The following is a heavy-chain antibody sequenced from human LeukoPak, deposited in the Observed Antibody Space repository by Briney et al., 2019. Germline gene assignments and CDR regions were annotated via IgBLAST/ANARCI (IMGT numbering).Heavy chain of an antibody. D-gene: IGHD3-22*01. J-gene: IGHJ4*02. CDR3: AREAYDSSGYYPY. CDR1: GFTFSSYS. CDR2: ISSSSSYI. Sequence: GGSLRLSCAASGFTFSSYSMNWVRQAPGKGLEWVSSISSSSSYIYYADLVKGRFTISRDNSKNTLYLQMNSLRAEDTAVYYCAREAYDSSGYYPYWGQGTLVTVSS. V-gene: IGHV3-21*01.